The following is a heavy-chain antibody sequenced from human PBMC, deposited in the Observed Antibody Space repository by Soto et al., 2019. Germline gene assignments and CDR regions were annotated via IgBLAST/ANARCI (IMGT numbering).Heavy chain of an antibody. CDR3: AKKQWLGKVYNWFDP. D-gene: IGHD6-19*01. Sequence: QVQLVQSGAEVKKPGSSVKVSCKASGGTFSSYAISWVRQAPGQGLEWMGGIIPIFGTANYAQKFQGRVTIXXDXSXXTAYMELSSLRSEDTAVYYCAKKQWLGKVYNWFDPWGQGTLVTVSS. J-gene: IGHJ5*02. V-gene: IGHV1-69*12. CDR1: GGTFSSYA. CDR2: IIPIFGTA.